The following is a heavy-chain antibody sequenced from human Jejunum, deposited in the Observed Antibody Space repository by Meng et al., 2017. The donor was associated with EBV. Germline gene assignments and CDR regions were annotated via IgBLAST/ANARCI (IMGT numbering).Heavy chain of an antibody. V-gene: IGHV3-30-3*01. CDR1: GFIFSDYA. CDR3: TREIRGFYSAY. J-gene: IGHJ4*02. Sequence: QGQLVESGGGVGQPGMSLRLSCAASGFIFSDYAMHWVRQAPGKGLEWVALISYDGSNKYYADSVKGRFTISRDSSKNTLFLQMNSLRTEDTAVYYCTREIRGFYSAYWGQGVLVTVSS. D-gene: IGHD2-21*01. CDR2: ISYDGSNK.